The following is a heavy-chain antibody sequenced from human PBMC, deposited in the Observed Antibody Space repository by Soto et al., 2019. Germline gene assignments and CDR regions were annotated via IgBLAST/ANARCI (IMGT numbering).Heavy chain of an antibody. J-gene: IGHJ2*01. CDR3: VRARIDL. Sequence: EVQLVESGGGLVQPGGSLRLSCAASGFTFSTYWMTWVRQAPGKGLEWVANINPDGSDKNYVDSVKGRFTISRDNVKNPLYLQVNSLRAEDPALYYCVRARIDLWGRGTLVTVSS. V-gene: IGHV3-7*04. CDR1: GFTFSTYW. CDR2: INPDGSDK.